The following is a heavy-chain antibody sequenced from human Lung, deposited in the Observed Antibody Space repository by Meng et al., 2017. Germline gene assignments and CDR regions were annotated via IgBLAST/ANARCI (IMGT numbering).Heavy chain of an antibody. J-gene: IGHJ4*02. Sequence: VTLMQSGAEVKKPGASVKVSCKASGYPFTTYGISWVRQAPGQGLEWMGWISPYNGYTSSIQKFQGRVTMTTDTSTSTAYMELMSLGSDDTAVYYCAILSHCTGGTCYPYDYWGQGTLVTVSS. CDR3: AILSHCTGGTCYPYDY. D-gene: IGHD2-15*01. CDR1: GYPFTTYG. CDR2: ISPYNGYT. V-gene: IGHV1-18*01.